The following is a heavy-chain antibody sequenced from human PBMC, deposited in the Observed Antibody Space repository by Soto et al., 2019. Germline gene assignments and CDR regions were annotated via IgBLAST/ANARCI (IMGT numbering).Heavy chain of an antibody. V-gene: IGHV3-66*01. CDR3: AAYSHKGY. CDR1: GFTVSNNY. D-gene: IGHD3-16*01. Sequence: EAQLVESGGDLVQPGGSLRLSCAASGFTVSNNYMSWVLQSPGKGLEWASLLYSGGSTYYADSVKGRFTISRDSSKNTLYLQMNSRRAEDTARYYCAAYSHKGYWVQGTLVTVS. CDR2: LYSGGST. J-gene: IGHJ4*02.